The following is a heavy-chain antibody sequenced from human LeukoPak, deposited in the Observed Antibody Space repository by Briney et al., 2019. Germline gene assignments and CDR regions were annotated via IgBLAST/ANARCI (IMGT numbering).Heavy chain of an antibody. V-gene: IGHV3-11*01. J-gene: IGHJ3*02. CDR1: GFTFSDYN. D-gene: IGHD3-10*01. Sequence: GGSLRLSCAASGFTFSDYNMRWIRQAPGKGLEWVSSISRSGSTKYYADSVKGRFTISRDNAKNSLFLQMNSLRAEDTAVYYCARDIWFGPPRRPGAFDIWGQGTMVTVSS. CDR3: ARDIWFGPPRRPGAFDI. CDR2: ISRSGSTK.